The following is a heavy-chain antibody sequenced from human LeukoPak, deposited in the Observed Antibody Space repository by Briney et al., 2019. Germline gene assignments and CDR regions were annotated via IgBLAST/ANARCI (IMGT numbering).Heavy chain of an antibody. V-gene: IGHV1-69*06. Sequence: ASVKVSCKASGGTFSSYAISWVRQAPGQGLEWMGGIIPIFGTANYAQKFQGRVTITADKSTSTAYMELSSLRSEDTAVYYCARGGYDFWSGPPPRADYYYGMDVWGQGTTVTVSS. J-gene: IGHJ6*02. CDR1: GGTFSSYA. CDR2: IIPIFGTA. CDR3: ARGGYDFWSGPPPRADYYYGMDV. D-gene: IGHD3-3*01.